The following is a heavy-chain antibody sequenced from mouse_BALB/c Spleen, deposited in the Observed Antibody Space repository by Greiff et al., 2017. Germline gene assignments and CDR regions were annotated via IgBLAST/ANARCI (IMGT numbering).Heavy chain of an antibody. CDR2: ISYSGST. CDR3: ARDQLGLDY. V-gene: IGHV3-2*02. J-gene: IGHJ2*01. D-gene: IGHD4-1*02. CDR1: GYSITSDYA. Sequence: EVKLMESGPGLVKPSQSLSLTCTVTGYSITSDYAWNWIRQFPGNKLEWMGYISYSGSTSYNPSLKSRISITRDTSKNQFFLQLNSVTTEDTATYYCARDQLGLDYWGQGTTLTVSS.